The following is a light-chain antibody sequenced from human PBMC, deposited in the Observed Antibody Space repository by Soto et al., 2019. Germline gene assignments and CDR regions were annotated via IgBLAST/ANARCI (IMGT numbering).Light chain of an antibody. J-gene: IGLJ1*01. Sequence: QSALTQPPSASGTPGQSVTIPCTGTSSNVGGYNYVSWYQQHPGKAPKLLIYEVTKRPSGVPDRFSGSKSGNTASLTVSGVQADDDADNDSSSSERGYNEDFVTGTKVTV. CDR1: SSNVGGYNY. CDR3: SSSERGYNED. V-gene: IGLV2-8*01. CDR2: EVT.